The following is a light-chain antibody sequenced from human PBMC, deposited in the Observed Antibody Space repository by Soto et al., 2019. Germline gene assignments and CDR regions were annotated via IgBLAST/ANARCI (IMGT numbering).Light chain of an antibody. CDR2: GAS. Sequence: EIVLTQSPGTLSLSPGERATLSCRASQSVSGSYLAWYQQKPGQAPRLLIYGASSRATGIPDRFSGSGSGTDFTLTISRLDPEDFAVFYCQQYASSPTFGHGTRLEIK. J-gene: IGKJ5*01. CDR1: QSVSGSY. CDR3: QQYASSPT. V-gene: IGKV3-20*01.